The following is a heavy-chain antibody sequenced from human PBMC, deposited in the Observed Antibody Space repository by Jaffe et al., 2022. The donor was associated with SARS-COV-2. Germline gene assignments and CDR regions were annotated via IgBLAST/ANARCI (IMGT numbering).Heavy chain of an antibody. J-gene: IGHJ3*02. CDR1: GGSISSGSYY. D-gene: IGHD3-3*01. Sequence: QVQLQESGPGLVKPSQTLSLTCTVSGGSISSGSYYWSWIRQPAGKGLEWIGRIYTSGSTNYNPSLKSRVTISVDTSKNQFSLKLSSVTAADTAVYYCARGVLITIFGVPPGYAFDIWGQGTMVTVSS. CDR3: ARGVLITIFGVPPGYAFDI. CDR2: IYTSGST. V-gene: IGHV4-61*02.